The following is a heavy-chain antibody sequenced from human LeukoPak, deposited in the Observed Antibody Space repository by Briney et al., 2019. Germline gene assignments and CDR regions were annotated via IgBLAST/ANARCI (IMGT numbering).Heavy chain of an antibody. V-gene: IGHV4-34*01. D-gene: IGHD6-13*01. CDR3: ARGRAAGLYYYYGMDV. CDR2: INHSGST. CDR1: GGSFSGYY. J-gene: IGHJ6*02. Sequence: SETLSLTCAVYGGSFSGYYWSWIRQPPGKGLEWIGEINHSGSTNYNPSLKSRVTISVDAPKNQFSLKLSSVTAADTAVYYCARGRAAGLYYYYGMDVWGQGTTVTVSS.